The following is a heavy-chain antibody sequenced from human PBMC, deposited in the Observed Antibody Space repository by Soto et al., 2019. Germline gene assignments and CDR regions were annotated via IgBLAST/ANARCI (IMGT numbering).Heavy chain of an antibody. Sequence: QVQLVQSGAEVKKPGSSVKVSCKASGGTFSSYAISWVRQAPGQGLEWMGGIIPIFGTANYAQKFQGRVTITADESTSTAYMELSSLRSADTAVYYCASSSDLWVSADYYYSSGYLDYWGQGTLVTVSS. D-gene: IGHD3-22*01. CDR1: GGTFSSYA. CDR3: ASSSDLWVSADYYYSSGYLDY. V-gene: IGHV1-69*01. CDR2: IIPIFGTA. J-gene: IGHJ4*02.